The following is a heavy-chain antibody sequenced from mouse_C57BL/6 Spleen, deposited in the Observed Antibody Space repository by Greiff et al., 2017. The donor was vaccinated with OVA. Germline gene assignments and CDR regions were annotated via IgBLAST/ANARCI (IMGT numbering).Heavy chain of an antibody. D-gene: IGHD1-1*01. Sequence: EVKLMESGAELVKPGASVKLSCTASGFNIKDYYMHWVKQRTEQGLEWIGRIDPEDGETKYAPKFQGKATITADTSSNTAYLQLSSLTSEDTAVYYCARSTYGSSPHWYFDVWGTGTTVTVSS. CDR2: IDPEDGET. J-gene: IGHJ1*03. CDR1: GFNIKDYY. CDR3: ARSTYGSSPHWYFDV. V-gene: IGHV14-2*01.